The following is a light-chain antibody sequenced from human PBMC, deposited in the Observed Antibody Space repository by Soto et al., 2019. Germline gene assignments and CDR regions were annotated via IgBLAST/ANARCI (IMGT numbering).Light chain of an antibody. CDR3: QAYDYSLTAFV. V-gene: IGLV1-40*01. J-gene: IGLJ3*02. CDR2: GNR. CDR1: NSNLGAGYD. Sequence: QPVLTQPPSVSGAPGQRVTISCTGNNSNLGAGYDVHWYQQLPGAAPKLAVFGNRNRPSGVPERFSGSKSGTSASLAITGLQAEDEADYYCQAYDYSLTAFVFGGGTKLTVL.